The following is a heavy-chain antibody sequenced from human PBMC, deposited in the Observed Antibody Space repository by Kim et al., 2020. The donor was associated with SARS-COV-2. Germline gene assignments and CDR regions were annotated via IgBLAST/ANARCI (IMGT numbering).Heavy chain of an antibody. D-gene: IGHD1-20*01. CDR3: ARGRYQNY. J-gene: IGHJ4*02. V-gene: IGHV4-59*12. Sequence: SETLSLTCTVSGDSITNFFWNWIRQPPGKGLEWIGYIYNSETTNYNPSHKSRVTISVDTSKNQFSLKVSSVTAADTAVYYCARGRYQNYWGQGILVTGSS. CDR1: GDSITNFF. CDR2: IYNSETT.